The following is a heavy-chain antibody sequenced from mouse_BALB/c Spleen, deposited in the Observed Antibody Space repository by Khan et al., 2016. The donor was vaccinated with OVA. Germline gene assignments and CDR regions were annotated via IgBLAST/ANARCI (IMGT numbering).Heavy chain of an antibody. CDR1: GFTFSNYA. CDR2: VSSGGSFT. Sequence: EVELVESGGGLVKPGGSLKLSCAASGFTFSNYAMSWVRQTPEKRLEWVATVSSGGSFTYSPDSVKGRFTISRDNAKNTLYLQMSSLRSEDTAMXYCARQGGIYDGPFDYWGQGTTLTVSS. J-gene: IGHJ2*01. D-gene: IGHD2-3*01. CDR3: ARQGGIYDGPFDY. V-gene: IGHV5-9-3*01.